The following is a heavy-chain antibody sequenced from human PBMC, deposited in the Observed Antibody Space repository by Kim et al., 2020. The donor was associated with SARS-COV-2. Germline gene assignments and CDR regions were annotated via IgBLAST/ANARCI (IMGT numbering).Heavy chain of an antibody. D-gene: IGHD3-10*01. CDR1: GFTFEDHG. CDR3: ARDVSYIAFDI. V-gene: IGHV3-20*01. J-gene: IGHJ3*02. CDR2: LNWSGDTV. Sequence: GGSLRLSCAASGFTFEDHGMNWVRQVPGKGLEWVSGLNWSGDTVGYADSVKGRFTISRDNAKNSLYLQMNSLRAEDTAFYHCARDVSYIAFDIWGQGTMVTVSS.